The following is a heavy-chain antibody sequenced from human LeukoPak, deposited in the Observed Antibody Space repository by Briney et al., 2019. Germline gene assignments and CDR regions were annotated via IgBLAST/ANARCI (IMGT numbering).Heavy chain of an antibody. Sequence: XQTXXLTCTVSGGSISSXEYYWTWXRQPPXEGLEWIGYIYHSGSTYYNPSLKSRVTISVDKSKSQFSLKLTSVIAADTAVYYCATYSSSSKHYFDHWGQGTLVTVSS. V-gene: IGHV4-30-2*01. CDR1: GGSISSXEYY. D-gene: IGHD6-6*01. J-gene: IGHJ4*02. CDR3: ATYSSSSKHYFDH. CDR2: IYHSGST.